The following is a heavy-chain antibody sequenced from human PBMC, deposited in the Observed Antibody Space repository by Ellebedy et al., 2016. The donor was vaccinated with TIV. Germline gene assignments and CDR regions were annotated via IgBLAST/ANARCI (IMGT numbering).Heavy chain of an antibody. CDR2: INPSGGST. J-gene: IGHJ5*02. CDR1: GYTFTSYY. V-gene: IGHV1-46*01. Sequence: ASVKVSCXASGYTFTSYYMHWVRQAPGQGLEWMGIINPSGGSTSYAQKFQGRVTMTRDTSTSTVYMELSSLRSDDTAVYYCARDRPTNWFDPWGQGTLVTVSS. CDR3: ARDRPTNWFDP. D-gene: IGHD1-1*01.